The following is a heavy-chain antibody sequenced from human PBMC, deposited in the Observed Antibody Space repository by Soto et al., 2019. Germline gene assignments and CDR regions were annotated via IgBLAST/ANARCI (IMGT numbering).Heavy chain of an antibody. CDR3: ARDSGIPGRYWYFGL. V-gene: IGHV1-2*02. CDR1: GYTFSDYF. Sequence: QVQLVHSGAEVKKPGASVKVSCTTYGYTFSDYFLHWVRQAPGQGPEWMGFVNPKRGGTEYAPKFQGRVTMPRDTSSSTVYMYLSGLTSDDTAIYYCARDSGIPGRYWYFGLWGRGTLVTVSS. D-gene: IGHD3-9*01. J-gene: IGHJ2*01. CDR2: VNPKRGGT.